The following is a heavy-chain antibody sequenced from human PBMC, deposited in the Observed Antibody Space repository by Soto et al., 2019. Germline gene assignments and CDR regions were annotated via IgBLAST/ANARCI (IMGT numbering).Heavy chain of an antibody. J-gene: IGHJ4*02. CDR2: IYWDDDK. CDR1: GFSLSTSGVG. V-gene: IGHV2-5*02. D-gene: IGHD5-12*01. Sequence: QITLKESGPTLVKPTQTLALTCTFSGFSLSTSGVGVGWIRQPPGKALEWLALIYWDDDKRYSPSLKSRLTITKDTSKNQVVLTMTNMDPVDTATYYCAHVYGGYDNFDYWGQGTLVTVSS. CDR3: AHVYGGYDNFDY.